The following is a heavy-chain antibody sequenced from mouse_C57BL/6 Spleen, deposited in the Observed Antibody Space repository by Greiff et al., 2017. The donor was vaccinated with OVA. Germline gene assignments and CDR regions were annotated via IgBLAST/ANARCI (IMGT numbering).Heavy chain of an antibody. CDR3: ARRSYYGNYFDY. Sequence: VQLQQSGPELVKPGASVKISCKASGYTFTDYYMNWVKQSHGKSLEWIGDINPNNGGTSYNQKFKGKATLTVDKSSSTAYMELRSLTSEDSAVYYCARRSYYGNYFDYWGQGTTLTVSS. J-gene: IGHJ2*01. CDR1: GYTFTDYY. CDR2: INPNNGGT. D-gene: IGHD2-10*01. V-gene: IGHV1-26*01.